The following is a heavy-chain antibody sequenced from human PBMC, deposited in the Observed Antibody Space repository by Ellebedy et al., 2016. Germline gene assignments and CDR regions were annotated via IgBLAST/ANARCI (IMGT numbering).Heavy chain of an antibody. CDR1: GGSISSYY. D-gene: IGHD3-10*01. Sequence: SETLSLXXTVSGGSISSYYWSWIRQPPGKGLEWIGYIYYSGSTNYNPSLKSRVTISVDTSKNQFSLKLSSVTAADTAVYYCASWGYGSGSFRNAFDIWGQGTMVTVSS. J-gene: IGHJ3*02. CDR2: IYYSGST. CDR3: ASWGYGSGSFRNAFDI. V-gene: IGHV4-59*01.